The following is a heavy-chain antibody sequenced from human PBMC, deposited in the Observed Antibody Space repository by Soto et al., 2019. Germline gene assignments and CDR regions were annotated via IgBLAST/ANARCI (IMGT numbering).Heavy chain of an antibody. Sequence: PGGSLRLSCVASGFTFSGNVMSWVRQAPGKGLEWISIISGSGGSTYYADSVKGRFTISGDNSNNTLYLQMHSLTAADTAVYYCAKNGCGGDCSSSVAGNWFDPWGQGTLVTVSS. CDR2: ISGSGGST. D-gene: IGHD2-21*02. J-gene: IGHJ5*02. CDR3: AKNGCGGDCSSSVAGNWFDP. V-gene: IGHV3-23*01. CDR1: GFTFSGNV.